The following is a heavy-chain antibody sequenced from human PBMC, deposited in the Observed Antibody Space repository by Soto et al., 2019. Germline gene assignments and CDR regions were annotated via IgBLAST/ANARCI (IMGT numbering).Heavy chain of an antibody. CDR2: VNPNSGNT. V-gene: IGHV1-8*01. CDR3: AGDTRVAEY. D-gene: IGHD2-15*01. J-gene: IGHJ4*02. CDR1: GYTFTTYD. Sequence: QVQLVQSGAEVRKPGASVKVSCKASGYTFTTYDINWVRQATGQGLEWMGWVNPNSGNTGYAQKFQGRVTMTRNTSINTADMKLSSMRSENTSVYYCAGDTRVAEYSGQGTLVTVSS.